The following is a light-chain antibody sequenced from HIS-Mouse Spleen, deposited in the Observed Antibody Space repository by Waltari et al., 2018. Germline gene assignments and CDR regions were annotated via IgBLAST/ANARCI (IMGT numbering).Light chain of an antibody. CDR1: SSDAGGYNY. J-gene: IGLJ3*02. CDR2: DVS. Sequence: QSALTQPAAVSGSPGQSITISCTGTSSDAGGYNYVSWYQQHPGKAPNLMIYDVSNRPSGVSNRFSGSKSGNTASLTISGLQAEDEADYYCSSYTSSSTLVFGGGTKLTVL. CDR3: SSYTSSSTLV. V-gene: IGLV2-14*03.